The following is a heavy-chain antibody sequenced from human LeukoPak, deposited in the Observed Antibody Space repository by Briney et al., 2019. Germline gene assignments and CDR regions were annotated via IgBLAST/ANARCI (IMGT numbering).Heavy chain of an antibody. J-gene: IGHJ6*02. CDR3: ARRGTISGMDV. D-gene: IGHD1-14*01. Sequence: PGESLEISCKGSGYSFTSYWIAWVRQMPGKGLEWMGIIYPGDSDITYSPSFQGQDTISADKSIRTAYLQWSSLKASDTAMYYCARRGTISGMDVWGQGTTVTVSS. CDR1: GYSFTSYW. CDR2: IYPGDSDI. V-gene: IGHV5-51*01.